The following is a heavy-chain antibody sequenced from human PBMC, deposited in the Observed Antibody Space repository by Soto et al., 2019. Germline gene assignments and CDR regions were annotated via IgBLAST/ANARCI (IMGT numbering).Heavy chain of an antibody. D-gene: IGHD6-19*01. J-gene: IGHJ4*02. CDR2: TYYRSKRYN. Sequence: PSETLSLTCAISGDSVSSNSAAWNWIRQSPSRGLEWLGRTYYRSKRYNDYAVSVKSRITINPDTSKDQFSLQLNSVTPEDTAVYYCASSPNDLAVAGFDYWGQGTLVTVSS. CDR3: ASSPNDLAVAGFDY. V-gene: IGHV6-1*01. CDR1: GDSVSSNSAA.